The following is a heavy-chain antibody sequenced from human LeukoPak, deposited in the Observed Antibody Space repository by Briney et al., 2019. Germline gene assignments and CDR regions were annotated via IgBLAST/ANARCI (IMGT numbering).Heavy chain of an antibody. CDR3: ARTDYHGSGTLGRIPQGYHYYMDV. CDR1: GGSISPYY. J-gene: IGHJ6*03. Sequence: SETLSLTCIVSGGSISPYYWSWIRQPPGKGLEWIGYISNSGNTNYDPSLKSRVTISIDTSKKQLSLKLSSVTAADTAVYYCARTDYHGSGTLGRIPQGYHYYMDVWGKGTTVTVSS. D-gene: IGHD3-10*01. V-gene: IGHV4-4*08. CDR2: ISNSGNT.